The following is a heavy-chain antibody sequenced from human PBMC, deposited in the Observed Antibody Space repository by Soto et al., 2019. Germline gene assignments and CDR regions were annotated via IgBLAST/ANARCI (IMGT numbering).Heavy chain of an antibody. CDR1: GGSISSGGYY. D-gene: IGHD4-17*01. CDR3: AKSNDYGYYVFEY. CDR2: IYYSGST. J-gene: IGHJ4*02. V-gene: IGHV4-31*03. Sequence: QVQLQESGPGLVKPSQTLSLTCTVSGGSISSGGYYWSWIRQHPGKGLEWIGYIYYSGSTYYNPALKSRVTILVDTSKNQFSLKLSSVTAADTAVYYCAKSNDYGYYVFEYWGQGTLVTVSS.